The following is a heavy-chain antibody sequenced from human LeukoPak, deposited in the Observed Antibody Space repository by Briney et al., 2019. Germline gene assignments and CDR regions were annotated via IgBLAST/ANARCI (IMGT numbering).Heavy chain of an antibody. J-gene: IGHJ4*02. CDR1: GFTFRNYA. CDR3: ARRTSGAFDF. D-gene: IGHD5-12*01. V-gene: IGHV3-23*01. CDR2: IPSSGDGT. Sequence: GGSLRLSCAASGFTFRNYAMTWVRQAPGKGLEWVSSIPSSGDGTYYADSVKGRFTISRDNSKNMLYLQMNSLRAEDTAVYYCARRTSGAFDFWDQGTLVSVSS.